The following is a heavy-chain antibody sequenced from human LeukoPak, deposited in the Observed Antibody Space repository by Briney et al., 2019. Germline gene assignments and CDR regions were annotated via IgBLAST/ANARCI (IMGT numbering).Heavy chain of an antibody. Sequence: ASVKVSCKASGYTFTSYDINWVRQATGQGPEWMGWMNPNSGNTGYAQKFQGRVTITRNTSISTAYMELSSLRSEDTAVYYCARERAGIVVVPAAIDYYYYYMDVWGKGTTVTVSS. V-gene: IGHV1-8*03. J-gene: IGHJ6*03. CDR3: ARERAGIVVVPAAIDYYYYYMDV. CDR2: MNPNSGNT. CDR1: GYTFTSYD. D-gene: IGHD2-2*01.